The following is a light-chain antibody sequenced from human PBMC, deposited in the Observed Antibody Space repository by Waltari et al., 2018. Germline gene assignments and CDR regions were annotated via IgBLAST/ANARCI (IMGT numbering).Light chain of an antibody. V-gene: IGLV1-47*01. CDR1: TPNAGKTY. CDR2: KNL. CDR3: SAWDDSRGGLWV. J-gene: IGLJ3*02. Sequence: QSLLTQPPPVSAAPGQQVTISCSGSTPNAGKTYVFWFQHFVGLAPRLLIYKNLERPSGVSDRFSASKSGTSASLFIAGLRSEDEALYYCSAWDDSRGGLWVFGGGTRVTVL.